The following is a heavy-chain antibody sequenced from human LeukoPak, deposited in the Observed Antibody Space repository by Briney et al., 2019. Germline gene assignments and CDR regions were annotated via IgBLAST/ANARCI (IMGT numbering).Heavy chain of an antibody. CDR1: GFTFSSYA. Sequence: GGSLRLSCAASGFTFSSYAMHWVRQAPGKGLEWVAVISYDGSNKYYADSVKGRFTISRDNSKNTLYLQMNSLRAEDTAVYYCARAGPNRVDYGDSEDYFDYWGQGTLVTVPS. CDR2: ISYDGSNK. CDR3: ARAGPNRVDYGDSEDYFDY. D-gene: IGHD4-17*01. J-gene: IGHJ4*02. V-gene: IGHV3-30-3*01.